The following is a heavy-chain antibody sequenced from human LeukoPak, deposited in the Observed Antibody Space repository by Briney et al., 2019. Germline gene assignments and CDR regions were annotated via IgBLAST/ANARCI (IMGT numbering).Heavy chain of an antibody. Sequence: ASVKVSCKASGGTFSSYAISWVRQAPGQGLEWMGGLIPIFGTANYAQKFQGRVTITADESTSTAYMELISLRSEDTAVYYCASPPYYYDSSGYCTTHFDYWGQGTLVTVSS. CDR2: LIPIFGTA. J-gene: IGHJ4*02. CDR1: GGTFSSYA. CDR3: ASPPYYYDSSGYCTTHFDY. D-gene: IGHD3-22*01. V-gene: IGHV1-69*13.